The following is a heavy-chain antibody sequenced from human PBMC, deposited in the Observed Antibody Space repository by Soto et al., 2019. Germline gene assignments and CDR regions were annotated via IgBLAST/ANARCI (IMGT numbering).Heavy chain of an antibody. CDR1: GFTFSSYG. CDR2: ISYDGSNK. CDR3: AKDPRYYYDSSGFEEDY. Sequence: QVQLVESGGGVVQPGRSLRLSCAASGFTFSSYGMHWVRQALGKGLEWVAVISYDGSNKYYADSVKGRFTISRDNSKNTLYLQMNSLRAEDTAVYYCAKDPRYYYDSSGFEEDYWGQGTLVTVSS. V-gene: IGHV3-30*18. D-gene: IGHD3-22*01. J-gene: IGHJ4*02.